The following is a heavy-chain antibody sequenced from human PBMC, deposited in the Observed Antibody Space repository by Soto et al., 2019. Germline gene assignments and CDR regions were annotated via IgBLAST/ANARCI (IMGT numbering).Heavy chain of an antibody. J-gene: IGHJ6*02. CDR3: ATTTTMFTFGGVMYGMDG. CDR1: GYTLTELS. D-gene: IGHD3-16*01. V-gene: IGHV1-24*01. CDR2: FDPEDGET. Sequence: QVQLVQSGAEVKKPAASVKVSCKVSGYTLTELSMHWVRQAPGKGREWMGGFDPEDGETIYAQKLQGRVTMTEDTSKDTVYMELSSLRSEDTAVYYCATTTTMFTFGGVMYGMDGWGQGTTVTVSS.